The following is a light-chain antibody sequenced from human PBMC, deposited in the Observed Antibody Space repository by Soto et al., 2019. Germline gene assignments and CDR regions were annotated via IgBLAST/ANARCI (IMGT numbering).Light chain of an antibody. V-gene: IGKV3-20*01. CDR1: QSVSSSY. CDR2: GAS. CDR3: QQYGSSPRT. J-gene: IGKJ1*01. Sequence: EIVLTQSPGTLSLSPGERATLSCRASQSVSSSYLAWYQQKPGQAPRLLIYGASSRATCIPDRFSGIGSGTDFTLTISRLEPEDFAVYYCQQYGSSPRTFGQGTKVEIK.